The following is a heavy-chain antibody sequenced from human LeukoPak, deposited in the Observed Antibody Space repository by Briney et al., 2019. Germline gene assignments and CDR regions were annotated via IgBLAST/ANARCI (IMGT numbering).Heavy chain of an antibody. D-gene: IGHD3-9*01. CDR3: ARSPHILTGENFDY. V-gene: IGHV1-2*02. Sequence: ASVKVSCKASGYTFTGYYMHWVRQAPGQGLEWMGWINPNHGDTNYAQKFQDRVSMTRDTSISTAYMHRSRLRSADTAVYYCARSPHILTGENFDYWGQGTLLTVSS. CDR1: GYTFTGYY. J-gene: IGHJ4*02. CDR2: INPNHGDT.